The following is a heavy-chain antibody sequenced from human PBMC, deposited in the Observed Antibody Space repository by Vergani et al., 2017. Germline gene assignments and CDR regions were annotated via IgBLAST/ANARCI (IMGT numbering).Heavy chain of an antibody. J-gene: IGHJ4*02. Sequence: QVQLVQSGAEVKKPGSSVKVSCKASGGTFSSYTISWVRQAPGQGLEWMGRIIPILGIANYAQKFQGRVTITADKSTSTAYMELSSLRSEDTAVYYCAIQGGSPGFSDYWGQGTLVTVSS. CDR1: GGTFSSYT. D-gene: IGHD6-25*01. V-gene: IGHV1-69*02. CDR3: AIQGGSPGFSDY. CDR2: IIPILGIA.